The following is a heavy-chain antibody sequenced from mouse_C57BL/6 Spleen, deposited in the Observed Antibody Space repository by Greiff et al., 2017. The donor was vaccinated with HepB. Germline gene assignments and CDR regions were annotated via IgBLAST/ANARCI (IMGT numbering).Heavy chain of an antibody. CDR1: GYSITSCYY. J-gene: IGHJ2*01. Sequence: EVKLQESGPGLVKPSQSLSLTCSVTGYSITSCYYWNWIRQFPGNKLEWMGYISYDGSNNYNPSLKNRISITRDTSKNQFFLKLNSVTTEDTATYYCARRGWLLHFFDYWGQGTTLTVSS. CDR2: ISYDGSN. D-gene: IGHD2-3*01. V-gene: IGHV3-6*01. CDR3: ARRGWLLHFFDY.